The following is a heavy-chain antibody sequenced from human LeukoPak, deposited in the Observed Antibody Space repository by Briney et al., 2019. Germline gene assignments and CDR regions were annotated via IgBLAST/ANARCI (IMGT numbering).Heavy chain of an antibody. Sequence: GESLKISCEGSGYTFRSHWIAWVRQKPGKGLEWMGIIYPTDSDTRYNPSFQGQVTISADKSNNTAYLQWSFLRASDSGIYYCARSADASFVLDYWGQGTLVTVSS. CDR1: GYTFRSHW. J-gene: IGHJ4*02. CDR2: IYPTDSDT. D-gene: IGHD2-21*01. V-gene: IGHV5-51*01. CDR3: ARSADASFVLDY.